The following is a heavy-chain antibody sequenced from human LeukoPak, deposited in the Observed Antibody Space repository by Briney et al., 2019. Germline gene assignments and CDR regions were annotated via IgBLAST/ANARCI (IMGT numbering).Heavy chain of an antibody. Sequence: GGSLRLSCAASGFTFRSYTMNWVRQAPGKGLEWVSGIAGSGGTTYYADSVKGRFTISRDNSKSTPYLQIDSLKAEDTAVYYCARALTTLTYEGYWGQGTLVTVSS. J-gene: IGHJ4*02. CDR1: GFTFRSYT. D-gene: IGHD1-1*01. V-gene: IGHV3-23*01. CDR3: ARALTTLTYEGY. CDR2: IAGSGGTT.